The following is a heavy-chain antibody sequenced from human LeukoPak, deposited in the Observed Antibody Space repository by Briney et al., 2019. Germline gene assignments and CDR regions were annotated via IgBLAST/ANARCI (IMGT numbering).Heavy chain of an antibody. Sequence: GGSLRLSCAASGFTFSSFGMHWVRQAPGKGLEWVAVIWYDASNKYYADSVKGRFTISRDNSKNTLYLQLNNLRAEDTAVYYCVRDVWGDRDSYFDCWGQGTLVTVSS. CDR1: GFTFSSFG. V-gene: IGHV3-33*01. CDR2: IWYDASNK. D-gene: IGHD2-21*01. CDR3: VRDVWGDRDSYFDC. J-gene: IGHJ4*02.